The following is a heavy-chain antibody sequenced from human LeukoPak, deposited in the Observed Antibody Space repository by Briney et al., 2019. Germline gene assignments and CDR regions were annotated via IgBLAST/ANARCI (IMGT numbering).Heavy chain of an antibody. Sequence: ASVKVSCKASGGTFSSYAISWVRQAPGQGLEWMGRIIPIFGIANYAQKFQGRVTITADKSTSTAYMELSSLRSEDTAVYYCAREGVVTADGYYFDYWGQETLVTVSS. J-gene: IGHJ4*02. CDR3: AREGVVTADGYYFDY. CDR1: GGTFSSYA. D-gene: IGHD2-21*02. CDR2: IIPIFGIA. V-gene: IGHV1-69*04.